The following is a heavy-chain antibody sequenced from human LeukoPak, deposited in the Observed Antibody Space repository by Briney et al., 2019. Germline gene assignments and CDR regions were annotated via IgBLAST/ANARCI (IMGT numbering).Heavy chain of an antibody. CDR3: ARRVGSGWPVQH. D-gene: IGHD6-19*01. CDR2: MNPNSGNT. J-gene: IGHJ1*01. Sequence: ASVKVSCKASGYTFSSYDINWVRQATGQGLEWMGWMNPNSGNTGYAQKFQRRLNMTRNTSIDTAYMELSSLRSDDTAVYYCARRVGSGWPVQHWGQGTLVTVSS. V-gene: IGHV1-8*01. CDR1: GYTFSSYD.